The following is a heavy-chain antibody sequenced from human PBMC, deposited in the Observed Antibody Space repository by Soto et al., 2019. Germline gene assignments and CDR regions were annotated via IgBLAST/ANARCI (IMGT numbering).Heavy chain of an antibody. V-gene: IGHV1-18*01. CDR3: ARGRYGDY. J-gene: IGHJ4*02. CDR2: ISAHNGNT. CDR1: GYAFTTYG. D-gene: IGHD1-1*01. Sequence: QVHLVQSGAEVKKPGASVKASCQASGYAFTTYGITWVRQAPGQGLEWMGWISAHNGNTNDAQKLQGRVTVTRDTSTITAYMELRSLRSDDTAVYYCARGRYGDYWGQGALVTVSS.